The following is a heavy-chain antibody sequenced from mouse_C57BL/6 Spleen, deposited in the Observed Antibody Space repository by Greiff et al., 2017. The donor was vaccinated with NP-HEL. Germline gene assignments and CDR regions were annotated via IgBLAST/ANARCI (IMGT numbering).Heavy chain of an antibody. Sequence: QVQLQQSGAELVRPGTSVKVSCKASGYAFTNYLIEWVKQRPGQGLEWIGVINPGSGGTNYNEKFKGKATLTADKSSSTAYMQLSSLTSEDSAVYFCARDGYYVGMDYWGQGTSVTVSS. J-gene: IGHJ4*01. CDR1: GYAFTNYL. CDR2: INPGSGGT. CDR3: ARDGYYVGMDY. D-gene: IGHD2-3*01. V-gene: IGHV1-54*01.